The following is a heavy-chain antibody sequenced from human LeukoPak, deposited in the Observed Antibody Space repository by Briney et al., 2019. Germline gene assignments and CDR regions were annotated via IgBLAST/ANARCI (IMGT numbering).Heavy chain of an antibody. CDR3: ARERISRFDS. CDR1: GYIFTDYY. Sequence: ASVKVSCKASGYIFTDYYIHWVRQAPGQGLEWMGWINPNTGDTNYGQKFQGRVSMTSNTSITTAYMQMTRLRSDDTAVYYCARERISRFDSWGQGTLVTVS. V-gene: IGHV1-2*02. J-gene: IGHJ4*02. D-gene: IGHD2/OR15-2a*01. CDR2: INPNTGDT.